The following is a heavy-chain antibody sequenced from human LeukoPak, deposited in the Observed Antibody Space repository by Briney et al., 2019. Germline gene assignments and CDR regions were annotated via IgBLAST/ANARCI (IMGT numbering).Heavy chain of an antibody. V-gene: IGHV3-74*01. D-gene: IGHD2-15*01. Sequence: PGGSLRLSCAASGFTFRNYWMHWVRQAPGKGLEWVSDTSNDGGAATYADSVKGRFTISRDNARNTLYLQMSSLRAEDTAVYYCARDVEKSPDYWGQGTLVTVSS. CDR2: TSNDGGAA. CDR3: ARDVEKSPDY. J-gene: IGHJ4*02. CDR1: GFTFRNYW.